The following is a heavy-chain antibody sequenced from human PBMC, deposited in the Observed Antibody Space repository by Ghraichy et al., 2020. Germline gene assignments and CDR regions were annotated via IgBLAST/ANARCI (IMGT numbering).Heavy chain of an antibody. J-gene: IGHJ4*02. D-gene: IGHD6-19*01. V-gene: IGHV3-30*18. CDR1: GFTFSNYG. CDR2: ISYDGNNE. CDR3: AKGGLYSVAGTFDY. Sequence: GGSLRLSCAASGFTFSNYGMHWVRQAPGKGLEWVAVISYDGNNENYADSVKGRFSISRDNSKNTVYLQMNSLGVEDTAVYFCAKGGLYSVAGTFDYWGQGTLVTVSS.